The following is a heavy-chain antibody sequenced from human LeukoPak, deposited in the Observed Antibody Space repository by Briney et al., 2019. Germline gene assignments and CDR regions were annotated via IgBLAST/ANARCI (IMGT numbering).Heavy chain of an antibody. CDR2: IYYGGST. D-gene: IGHD5-12*01. CDR3: ARRAIVATIDY. Sequence: SETLSLTCSVSGGSISSTSYYWAWIRQPPGKGLEWNGSIYYGGSTFYNPSLKSRVTISADTSNNHFSLKLSSVTAADTAVYYCARRAIVATIDYWGQGTLVTVSS. V-gene: IGHV4-39*01. J-gene: IGHJ4*02. CDR1: GGSISSTSYY.